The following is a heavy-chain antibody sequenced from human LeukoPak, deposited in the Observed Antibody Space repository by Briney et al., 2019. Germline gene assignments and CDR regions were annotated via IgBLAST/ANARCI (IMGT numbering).Heavy chain of an antibody. J-gene: IGHJ4*02. V-gene: IGHV3-48*03. CDR3: ARNTLAIAAAAFFDF. Sequence: GGSLRLSCAASGFTFSNYAMSWVRQAPGKGLEWVSYISSSGSRIYYTASVKGRFTISRDNAKNSLYLQMNSLRVEDTALYYCARNTLAIAAAAFFDFWGQGTLVTVSS. CDR2: ISSSGSRI. CDR1: GFTFSNYA. D-gene: IGHD6-13*01.